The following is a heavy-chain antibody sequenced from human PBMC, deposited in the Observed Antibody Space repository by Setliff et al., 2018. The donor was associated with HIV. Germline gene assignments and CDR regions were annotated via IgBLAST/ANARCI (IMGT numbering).Heavy chain of an antibody. CDR1: GGSTSSYY. Sequence: SETLSLTCTVSGGSTSSYYWSWIREPPGKGLEWMGYTYNSGSTNYNPSLKSRVTISVDTSKNQFSLKLSSVTAADTAVYYCARHGFNMLLGMDVFDLWGPGTMVTVSS. CDR3: ARHGFNMLLGMDVFDL. J-gene: IGHJ3*01. D-gene: IGHD3-10*02. V-gene: IGHV4-59*08. CDR2: TYNSGST.